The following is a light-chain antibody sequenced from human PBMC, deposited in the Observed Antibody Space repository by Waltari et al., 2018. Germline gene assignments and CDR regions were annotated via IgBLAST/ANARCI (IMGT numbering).Light chain of an antibody. J-gene: IGLJ2*01. Sequence: QSVLTQPASVSGSPGQSITIPCTGTSSDIGGYNYVSWYQQHPGKAPKLMIYDVSRLPSGVSHRFSGSKSGNTASLTISGLQAEDEAHYYCTSYTSTNTVIFGGGTKVTVL. CDR2: DVS. CDR3: TSYTSTNTVI. CDR1: SSDIGGYNY. V-gene: IGLV2-14*03.